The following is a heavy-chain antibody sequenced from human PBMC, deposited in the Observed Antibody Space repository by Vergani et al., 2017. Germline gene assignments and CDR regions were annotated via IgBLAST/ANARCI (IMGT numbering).Heavy chain of an antibody. CDR1: GGTFSSYA. CDR2: IIPIFGTA. CDR3: AREREDAYYYYYYYMDV. J-gene: IGHJ6*03. D-gene: IGHD3-16*01. Sequence: QVQLVQSGAEVKKPGSSVKVSCKASGGTFSSYAISWVRQAPGQGLEWMGGIIPIFGTANYAQKFQGRVTITAGESTSTAYMELSSLRSEDTAVYYCAREREDAYYYYYYYMDVWGKGTTVTVSS. V-gene: IGHV1-69*01.